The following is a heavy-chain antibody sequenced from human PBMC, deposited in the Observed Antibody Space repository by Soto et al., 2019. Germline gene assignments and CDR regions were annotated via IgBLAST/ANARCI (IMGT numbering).Heavy chain of an antibody. J-gene: IGHJ4*02. CDR2: ISYDGSNK. CDR3: ANERITGTTYYFDY. CDR1: GFTFSSYG. D-gene: IGHD1-7*01. V-gene: IGHV3-30*18. Sequence: GGSLRLSCAASGFTFSSYGMHWVRQAPGKGLEWVAVISYDGSNKYYADSVKGRFTISRDNSKNTLYLQMNSLRAEDTAVYYCANERITGTTYYFDYWGQGTLVTVSS.